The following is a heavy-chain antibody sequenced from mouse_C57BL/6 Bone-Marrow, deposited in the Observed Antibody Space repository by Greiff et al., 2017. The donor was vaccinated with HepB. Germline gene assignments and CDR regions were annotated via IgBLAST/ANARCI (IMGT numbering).Heavy chain of an antibody. CDR2: IYPGDGDT. CDR1: GYAFSSSW. CDR3: AREEGDYYGSSYGYFDV. Sequence: VQLQESGPELVKPGASVKISCKASGYAFSSSWMNWVKQRPGKGLEWIGRIYPGDGDTNYNGKFKGKATLTADESSSTAYMQLSSLTSEDSAVYFCAREEGDYYGSSYGYFDVWGTGTTVTVSS. V-gene: IGHV1-82*01. J-gene: IGHJ1*03. D-gene: IGHD1-1*01.